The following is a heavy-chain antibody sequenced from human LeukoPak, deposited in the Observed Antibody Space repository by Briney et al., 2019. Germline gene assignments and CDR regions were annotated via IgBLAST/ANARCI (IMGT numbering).Heavy chain of an antibody. V-gene: IGHV3-30*03. J-gene: IGHJ5*02. CDR1: GFTFSSYG. CDR3: ARGGDSLGGNWFDP. CDR2: ISYDGSNK. Sequence: GGSLRLSCAASGFTFSSYGMHWVRQAPGKGLEWVAVISYDGSNKYYADSVKGRITISRDNAKNSLYLQMNSLTGEDTAVYYCARGGDSLGGNWFDPWGQGTLVTVSS. D-gene: IGHD3-16*01.